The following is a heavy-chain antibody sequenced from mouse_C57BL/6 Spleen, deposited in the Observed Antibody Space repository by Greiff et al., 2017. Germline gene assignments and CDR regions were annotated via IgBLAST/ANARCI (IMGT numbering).Heavy chain of an antibody. V-gene: IGHV5-16*01. D-gene: IGHD1-1*01. Sequence: EVQLQQSEGGLVQPGSSMKLSCTASGFTFSDYYMAWVRQVPEKGLEWVANITYDGSSTYYLDSLKSRFIISRDNAKNILYLQMSSLKSEDTATYYCAREGDYGSSYWFAYWGQGTLVTVSA. CDR2: ITYDGSST. CDR1: GFTFSDYY. CDR3: AREGDYGSSYWFAY. J-gene: IGHJ3*01.